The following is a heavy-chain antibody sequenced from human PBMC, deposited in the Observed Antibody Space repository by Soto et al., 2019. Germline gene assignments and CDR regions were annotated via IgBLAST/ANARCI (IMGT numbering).Heavy chain of an antibody. Sequence: ASVKVSCKASGGTFSRYSITWVRQAPGHGLEWIGRIIPIFGIASYAQKFQGRVTMTADESTSTAYMELSSLRSDDTAVYYCARAPPLLLWFGELLPIDYWGQGTLVTVSS. J-gene: IGHJ4*02. CDR2: IIPIFGIA. CDR1: GGTFSRYS. D-gene: IGHD3-10*01. CDR3: ARAPPLLLWFGELLPIDY. V-gene: IGHV1-69*13.